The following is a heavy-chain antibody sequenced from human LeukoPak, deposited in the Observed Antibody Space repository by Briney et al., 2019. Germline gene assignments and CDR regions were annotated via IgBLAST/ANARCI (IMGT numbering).Heavy chain of an antibody. V-gene: IGHV1-18*01. CDR1: GYTFTSYG. CDR2: ISAYNGNT. J-gene: IGHJ4*02. Sequence: ASVKVSCKASGYTFTSYGISWVRQAPGQGLEWMGWISAYNGNTDYAQKFQGRVTITADKSTSTAYMELSSLRSEDTAVYYCARDRDNHYYHSNPFDYWGQGTLVTVSS. D-gene: IGHD3-22*01. CDR3: ARDRDNHYYHSNPFDY.